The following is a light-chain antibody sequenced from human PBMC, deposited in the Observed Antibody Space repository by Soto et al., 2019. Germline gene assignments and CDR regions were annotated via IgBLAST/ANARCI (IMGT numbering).Light chain of an antibody. CDR3: QQYYTTPPLT. J-gene: IGKJ4*01. CDR2: WAS. CDR1: QSVLYSSNNKNY. V-gene: IGKV4-1*01. Sequence: DIVMTQSPDSLAVSLGERATINCKSSQSVLYSSNNKNYLAWYQQKPGQPPKLLIYWASTRESGVPDRFSGSGSGTDFTLTISSLQDEDVVVYYCQQYYTTPPLTFGGGTKVEIK.